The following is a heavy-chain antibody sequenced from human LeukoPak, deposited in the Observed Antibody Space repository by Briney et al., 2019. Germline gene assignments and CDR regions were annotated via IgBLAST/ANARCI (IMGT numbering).Heavy chain of an antibody. CDR2: ISGSGGGT. Sequence: GGSLRLSCAASGFTFSSYAMSWVRQAPGKGLEWVSAISGSGGGTYYADSVRGRFTISRDNSKNTPYLQMNSLRAEDTAVYYCAKSSSSYSSSWLVDYWGQGTLVTVSS. CDR3: AKSSSSYSSSWLVDY. V-gene: IGHV3-23*01. D-gene: IGHD6-13*01. J-gene: IGHJ4*02. CDR1: GFTFSSYA.